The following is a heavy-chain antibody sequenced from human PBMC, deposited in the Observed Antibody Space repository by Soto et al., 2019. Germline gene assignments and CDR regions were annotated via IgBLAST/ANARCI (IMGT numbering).Heavy chain of an antibody. CDR1: GGSISSGGYY. CDR3: ARAGSSSDYFDY. V-gene: IGHV4-31*03. J-gene: IGHJ4*02. CDR2: IYYSGST. D-gene: IGHD6-6*01. Sequence: QVQLQESGPGLVKPSQTLSLTCTFSGGSISSGGYYWSWIRQHPGKGLEWIGYIYYSGSTYYNPSLKSRGTISVDTCKNQLSLKLSSVTAADTAVYYCARAGSSSDYFDYWGQGTLVTVS.